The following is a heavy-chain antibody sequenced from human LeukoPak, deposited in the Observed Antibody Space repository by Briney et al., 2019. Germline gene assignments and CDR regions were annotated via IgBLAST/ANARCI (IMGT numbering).Heavy chain of an antibody. J-gene: IGHJ3*02. V-gene: IGHV3-66*01. Sequence: GGSLRLSCAASGFTVSSHYMSWVRQAPGKGLEWVSVLYSGGTTYYADSVKGRFTISRDNSKNTLYLQMNSLRAEDTAVYYCARDLETDISDAFDIWGQGTMVTVSS. D-gene: IGHD3-9*01. CDR1: GFTVSSHY. CDR2: LYSGGTT. CDR3: ARDLETDISDAFDI.